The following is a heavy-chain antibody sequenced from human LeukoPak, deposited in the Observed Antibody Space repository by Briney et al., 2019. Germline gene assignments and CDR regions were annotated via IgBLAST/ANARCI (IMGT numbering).Heavy chain of an antibody. CDR3: ARDYYDSSGIDY. CDR1: GFTFSTSH. CDR2: ISSSSTTI. J-gene: IGHJ4*02. V-gene: IGHV3-48*02. D-gene: IGHD3-22*01. Sequence: AGGSLRLSCAASGFTFSTSHMNWVRPAPGKGLEWLSFISSSSTTIYYADSVKGRFTISRGDAKNSLYLQMNSLRDEDTAVYYCARDYYDSSGIDYWGQGTPVTVSS.